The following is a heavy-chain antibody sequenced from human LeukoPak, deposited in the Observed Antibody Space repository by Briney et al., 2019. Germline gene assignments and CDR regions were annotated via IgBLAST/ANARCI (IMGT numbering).Heavy chain of an antibody. CDR2: IYYSGST. Sequence: KSSETLSLTCTVSAGSISSYYWTWIRQPPGKGLEWIGHIYYSGSTNYNPSLKSRVAMSLDTSKNQFSLKLSSVTAADTAIYYCARGRPDFRTNFYTFFVDSWGRGTLVTVSS. D-gene: IGHD3/OR15-3a*01. J-gene: IGHJ4*02. CDR3: ARGRPDFRTNFYTFFVDS. V-gene: IGHV4-59*01. CDR1: AGSISSYY.